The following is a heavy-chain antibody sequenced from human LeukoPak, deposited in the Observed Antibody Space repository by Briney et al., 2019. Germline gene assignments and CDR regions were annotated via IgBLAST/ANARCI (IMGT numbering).Heavy chain of an antibody. V-gene: IGHV3-7*01. CDR1: GFTFTTYW. CDR3: ARPAYCGGNCYYFPDY. J-gene: IGHJ4*02. Sequence: SGGSLRLSCAASGFTFTTYWMTWVRQAPGKGLEWVANINHDGSEKYYVDSVRGRFTISRDNAKNSLYLQMNSLRAEDTAVYYCARPAYCGGNCYYFPDYWGQGTLVTVSS. D-gene: IGHD2-21*02. CDR2: INHDGSEK.